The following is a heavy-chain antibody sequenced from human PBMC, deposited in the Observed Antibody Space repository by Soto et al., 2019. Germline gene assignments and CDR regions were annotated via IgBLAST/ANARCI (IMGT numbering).Heavy chain of an antibody. D-gene: IGHD1-26*01. V-gene: IGHV3-48*02. CDR1: GFTFSSYS. Sequence: PGGSLRLSCAASGFTFSSYSMNWVRQAPGKGLEWVSYISSSSSTIYYADSVKGRFTISRDNAKNSLYLQMNSLRDEDTAVYYCAREKWWELLWSYGMDVWGQGTTVTVSS. CDR2: ISSSSSTI. J-gene: IGHJ6*02. CDR3: AREKWWELLWSYGMDV.